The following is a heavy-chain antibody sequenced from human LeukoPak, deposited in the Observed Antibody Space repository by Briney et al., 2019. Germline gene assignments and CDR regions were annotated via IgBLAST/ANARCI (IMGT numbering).Heavy chain of an antibody. CDR1: GFTFSNYS. V-gene: IGHV3-21*01. CDR2: ISSSSSYI. D-gene: IGHD5-18*01. J-gene: IGHJ4*02. CDR3: AKERDTAMVTIDY. Sequence: GGSLRLSCAASGFTFSNYSMNWVRQAPGKGLEWVSSISSSSSYIYYADSVKGRFTISRDNAKNSLYLQMNSLRAEDTAVYYCAKERDTAMVTIDYWGQGTLVTVSS.